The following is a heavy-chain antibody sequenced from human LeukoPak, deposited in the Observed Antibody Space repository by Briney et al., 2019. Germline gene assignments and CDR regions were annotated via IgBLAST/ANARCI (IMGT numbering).Heavy chain of an antibody. J-gene: IGHJ4*02. CDR2: ISAYNGNT. V-gene: IGHV1-18*01. CDR3: ARQSSGYPRDY. D-gene: IGHD3-22*01. CDR1: GYTFTSYG. Sequence: ASVNVSCKASGYTFTSYGISWVRQAPEQGLEWMGWISAYNGNTNSAQKLQGRVTMTTDTSTSTAYMELRSLRSDDTAVYYCARQSSGYPRDYWGQGTLVTVSS.